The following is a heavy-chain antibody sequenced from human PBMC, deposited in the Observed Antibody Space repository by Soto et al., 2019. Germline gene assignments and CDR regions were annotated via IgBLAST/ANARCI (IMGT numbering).Heavy chain of an antibody. CDR3: AREGGEASDGLYYFDS. V-gene: IGHV4-30-4*01. J-gene: IGHJ4*02. CDR2: IYYSGNT. D-gene: IGHD3-16*01. CDR1: GGSTSSDNY. Sequence: QVQLQESGPGLVKPSQTLSLTCTVSGGSTSSDNYWSWIRQPPGKGLEWIGHIYYSGNTDYHPSLKSRPSISIDTSKNQFSLKLSSVTAADTAVYFCAREGGEASDGLYYFDSWGQGSLVTVSS.